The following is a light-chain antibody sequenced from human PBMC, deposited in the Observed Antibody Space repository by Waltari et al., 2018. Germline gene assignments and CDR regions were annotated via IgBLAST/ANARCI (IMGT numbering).Light chain of an antibody. J-gene: IGKJ3*01. Sequence: DIQMTQSPYSLSASVGDRVTLTCRASQSISSYLNWYQQKPGKAPKLLIYAASSLQSGVPSRFSGSGSGTDFTLTISSLQPEDFATYYCQQSYSTPVTFGPGTKVDIK. CDR2: AAS. CDR1: QSISSY. CDR3: QQSYSTPVT. V-gene: IGKV1-39*01.